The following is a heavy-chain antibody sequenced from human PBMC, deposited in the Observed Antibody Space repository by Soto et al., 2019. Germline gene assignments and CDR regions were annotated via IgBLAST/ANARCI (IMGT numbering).Heavy chain of an antibody. V-gene: IGHV3-33*08. D-gene: IGHD3-10*01. CDR1: GFTFSSYA. J-gene: IGHJ4*02. Sequence: TGGSLRLSCAASGFTFSSYAMHWVRQAPGKGLEWVAVIWYDGSNKYYADSVKGRFTISRDNSKNTLYLQMNSLRAEDTAVYYCARSYYYGSRSPYFDYWGQGTLVTVSS. CDR3: ARSYYYGSRSPYFDY. CDR2: IWYDGSNK.